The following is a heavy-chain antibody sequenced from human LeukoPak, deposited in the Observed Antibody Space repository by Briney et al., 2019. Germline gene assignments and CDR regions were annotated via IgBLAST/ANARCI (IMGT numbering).Heavy chain of an antibody. V-gene: IGHV3-30*02. CDR1: GFTFSSYG. CDR3: AKDRSSSGWYGHFQH. J-gene: IGHJ1*01. CDR2: IRYDGSNK. Sequence: PGGSLRLSCAASGFTFSSYGMHWVRQAPGKGLEWVAFIRYDGSNKYYADSVKGRFTVSRDNSKNTLYLQMNSLRAEDTAVYYCAKDRSSSGWYGHFQHWGQGTLVTVSS. D-gene: IGHD6-19*01.